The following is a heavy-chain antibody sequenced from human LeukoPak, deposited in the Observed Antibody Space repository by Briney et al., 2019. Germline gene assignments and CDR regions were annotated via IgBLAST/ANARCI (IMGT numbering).Heavy chain of an antibody. CDR3: ARMGFYSYGHL. CDR1: GYTFTGYY. D-gene: IGHD5-18*01. Sequence: GASVEVPCKASGYTFTGYYMHWVRQAPGQGLEWMGWINPNSGGTNYAQKFQGRVTMTRDTSISTAYMELSRLRSDDTAVYYCARMGFYSYGHLWDQGTLVTVSS. V-gene: IGHV1-2*02. J-gene: IGHJ5*02. CDR2: INPNSGGT.